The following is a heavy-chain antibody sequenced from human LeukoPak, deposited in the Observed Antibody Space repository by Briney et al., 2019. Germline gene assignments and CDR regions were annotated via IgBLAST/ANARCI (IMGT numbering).Heavy chain of an antibody. CDR1: GYTFTSYA. D-gene: IGHD2-2*01. Sequence: WASVKVSCKASGYTFTSYAMHWVRQAPGQRLEWMGWINAGNGNTKYSQKFQGRVTITRDTSASTAYMELSSLRSEDTAVYYCAREGKAYCSSTSCPNWFDPWGQGTLVTVSS. CDR2: INAGNGNT. J-gene: IGHJ5*02. V-gene: IGHV1-3*01. CDR3: AREGKAYCSSTSCPNWFDP.